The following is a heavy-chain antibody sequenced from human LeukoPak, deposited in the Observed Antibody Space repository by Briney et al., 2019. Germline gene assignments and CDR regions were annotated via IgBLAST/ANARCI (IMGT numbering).Heavy chain of an antibody. Sequence: ASVTVSCKASGGTFSSYAISWVRQAPGQGLEWMGGIIPIFGTANYAQKFQGRVTITADESTSTAYMELSSLRSEDTAVYYCARGRSYAVLDYWGQGTLVTVSS. CDR1: GGTFSSYA. J-gene: IGHJ4*02. V-gene: IGHV1-69*13. CDR3: ARGRSYAVLDY. CDR2: IIPIFGTA. D-gene: IGHD3-16*01.